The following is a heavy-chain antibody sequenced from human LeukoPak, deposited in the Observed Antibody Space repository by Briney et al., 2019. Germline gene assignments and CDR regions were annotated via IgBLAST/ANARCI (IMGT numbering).Heavy chain of an antibody. CDR1: GFTFKLYW. D-gene: IGHD2-15*01. CDR3: IRGGPSTWS. V-gene: IGHV3-74*01. CDR2: INDDGSDT. J-gene: IGHJ5*02. Sequence: PGGSLRLSCAASGFTFKLYWMHWVRQVPGKAPVWVSRINDDGSDTRYADSVKGRFTISRGDATNMVFLQMNSLRPEDTAIYYCIRGGPSTWSWGQGTLVTVSS.